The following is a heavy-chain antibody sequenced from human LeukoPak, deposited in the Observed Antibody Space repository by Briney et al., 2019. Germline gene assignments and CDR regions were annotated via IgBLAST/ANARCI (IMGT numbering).Heavy chain of an antibody. J-gene: IGHJ4*02. D-gene: IGHD3-9*01. CDR1: GYTFTSYY. CDR3: ARVSLTGPGGDY. Sequence: ASVKVSCKASGYTFTSYYMHWVRQAPGQGLEWMGIINPSGGSTNYAQKFQGRVTMTRDTSTSTVYMELSSLRSEDTAVYYCARVSLTGPGGDYWGQGTLVTVSS. V-gene: IGHV1-46*01. CDR2: INPSGGST.